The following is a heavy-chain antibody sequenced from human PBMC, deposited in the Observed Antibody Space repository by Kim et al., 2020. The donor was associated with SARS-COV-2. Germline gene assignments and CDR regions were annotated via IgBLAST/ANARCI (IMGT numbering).Heavy chain of an antibody. D-gene: IGHD6-13*01. CDR3: ARDLGLADPVNWFDP. V-gene: IGHV1-2*06. J-gene: IGHJ5*02. Sequence: ASVKVSCKASGYTFTGYYMHWVRQAPGQGLEWMGRINPNSGGTNYAQKFQGRVTMTRDTSISTAYMELSRLRSDDTAVYYCARDLGLADPVNWFDPWGQGTLVTVSS. CDR2: INPNSGGT. CDR1: GYTFTGYY.